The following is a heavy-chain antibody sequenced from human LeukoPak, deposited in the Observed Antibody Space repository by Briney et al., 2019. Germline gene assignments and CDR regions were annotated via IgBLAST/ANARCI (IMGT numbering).Heavy chain of an antibody. CDR2: ISSSGSTI. CDR1: GFTFSSYE. Sequence: GGSLRLPCAASGFTFSSYEMNWVRQAPGKGLEWVSYISSSGSTIYYADSVKGRFTISRDNAKNSLYLQMNSLRAEDTAVYYCAKVRVMATITSDGFDYWGQGTLVTVSS. D-gene: IGHD5-24*01. J-gene: IGHJ4*02. V-gene: IGHV3-48*03. CDR3: AKVRVMATITSDGFDY.